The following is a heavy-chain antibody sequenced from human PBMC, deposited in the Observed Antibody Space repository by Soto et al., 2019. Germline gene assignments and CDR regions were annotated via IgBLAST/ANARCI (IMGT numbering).Heavy chain of an antibody. D-gene: IGHD3-3*01. V-gene: IGHV3-30*04. J-gene: IGHJ5*01. CDR3: ARTRNGGVADSFDS. CDR2: ISRDGSYI. CDR1: GFTFSLHS. Sequence: QVQLVESGGGEVQPGGSLRISCAASGFTFSLHSIHWVRLTPGRGLVWVLAISRDGSYIYYTASVKGRFTVSRDNSKNTVFVQMNRLIPDDTALYFCARTRNGGVADSFDSWGQGTRVTVSS.